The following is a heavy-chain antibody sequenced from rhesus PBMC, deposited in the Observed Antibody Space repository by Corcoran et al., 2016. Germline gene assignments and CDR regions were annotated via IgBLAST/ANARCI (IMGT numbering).Heavy chain of an antibody. CDR3: ARHGGRVAAGGDSLDV. CDR1: SSSLARIY. J-gene: IGHJ5-2*02. D-gene: IGHD6-13*01. V-gene: IGHV4S11*01. CDR2: IFGSGSST. Sequence: QVQLQESGPGLVKPLGTRSLTCAVPSSSLARIYWRWTRHVTGTGWEWIGDIFGSGSSTNYNPSLKSRVTLSVDTSKNHPSLKLSTVTAADTAVYYCARHGGRVAAGGDSLDVWGRGVLVTVSS.